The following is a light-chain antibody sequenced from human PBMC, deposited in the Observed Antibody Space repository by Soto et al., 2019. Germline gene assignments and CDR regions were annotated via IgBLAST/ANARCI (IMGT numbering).Light chain of an antibody. CDR3: QQRSNWPPIT. V-gene: IGKV3-11*01. CDR1: QSVNIY. CDR2: DAS. J-gene: IGKJ5*01. Sequence: EIVVTQSRATLYAFPGDRGTRSCRASQSVNIYLVWYQQRPGQAPRLPIHDASHRAAGIPARFSGSGFGTDFTLTISSLAPEDAAVYYCQQRSNWPPITFGQATRLEIK.